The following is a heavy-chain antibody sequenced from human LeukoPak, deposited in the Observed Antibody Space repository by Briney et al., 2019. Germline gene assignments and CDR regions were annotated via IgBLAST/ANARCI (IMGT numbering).Heavy chain of an antibody. Sequence: SETLSLTRAVYGGSFRVYYRSWIPHPPPKGLEGGGEINHRGNNKYNPSLKSRVTISVDTSKNQFSLKLSSVTAADTAVYYCARGVSGGNGSNFDYWGQGTLVTVSS. CDR2: INHRGNN. D-gene: IGHD1-26*01. J-gene: IGHJ4*02. CDR3: ARGVSGGNGSNFDY. V-gene: IGHV4-34*01. CDR1: GGSFRVYY.